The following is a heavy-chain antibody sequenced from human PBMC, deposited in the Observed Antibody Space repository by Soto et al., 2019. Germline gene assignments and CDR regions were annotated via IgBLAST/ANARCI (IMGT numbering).Heavy chain of an antibody. CDR3: ARVVGYDILTGYFDY. V-gene: IGHV3-21*01. D-gene: IGHD3-9*01. CDR1: GFTFSSYS. CDR2: ISSSSSYI. Sequence: PGGSLRFSCAASGFTFSSYSMNWVRQAPGKGLEWVSSISSSSSYIYYADSVKGRFTISRDNAKNSLYLQMNSLRAEDTAVYYCARVVGYDILTGYFDYWGQGTLVTVSS. J-gene: IGHJ4*02.